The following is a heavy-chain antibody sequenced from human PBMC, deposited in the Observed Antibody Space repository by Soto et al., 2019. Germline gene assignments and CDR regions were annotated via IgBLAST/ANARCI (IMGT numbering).Heavy chain of an antibody. CDR3: ARFGYSTNIGIDY. V-gene: IGHV4-31*03. Sequence: PSETLSLTCTVSGGFISSGGYYWSWIRQHPGKGLEWIGYIYYSGSTYYNPSLKSRVTISVDTSKNQFSLELSSVTAADTAVYYCARFGYSTNIGIDYWGQGTLVTVSS. J-gene: IGHJ4*02. CDR2: IYYSGST. D-gene: IGHD2-15*01. CDR1: GGFISSGGYY.